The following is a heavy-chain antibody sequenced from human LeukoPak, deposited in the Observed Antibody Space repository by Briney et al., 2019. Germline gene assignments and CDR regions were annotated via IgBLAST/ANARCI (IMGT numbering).Heavy chain of an antibody. CDR1: GFTFSTYW. V-gene: IGHV3-7*01. Sequence: GGSLRLSCAASGFTFSTYWMAWVRQAPGKGLEWVANIKQDGSEKYYVDSVKGRFTISRDNAKNSLYPQMNSLRAEDTAVYYCARSGSSIVGAYYYGMDVWGQGTTVTVSS. D-gene: IGHD3-22*01. J-gene: IGHJ6*02. CDR3: ARSGSSIVGAYYYGMDV. CDR2: IKQDGSEK.